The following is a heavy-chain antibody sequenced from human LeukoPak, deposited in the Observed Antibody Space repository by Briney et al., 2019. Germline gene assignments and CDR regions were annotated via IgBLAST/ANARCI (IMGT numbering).Heavy chain of an antibody. CDR1: GFTFRSYA. V-gene: IGHV3-23*01. J-gene: IGHJ3*02. CDR2: ITGSGAST. D-gene: IGHD1-26*01. Sequence: PGGSLRLSCAGSGFTFRSYAMSWVRQAPGKGLEWVSAITGSGASTEYADSVKGRFTISRDNSKNTLYLQTNSLRADDTAVYYCAKEVGNYYLNAFDIWGQGTMVTVSS. CDR3: AKEVGNYYLNAFDI.